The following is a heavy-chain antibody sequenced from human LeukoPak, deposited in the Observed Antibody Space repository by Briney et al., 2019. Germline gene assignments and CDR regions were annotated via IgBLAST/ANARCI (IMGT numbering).Heavy chain of an antibody. Sequence: GGSLRLSCAASGFTFSSYEMNWVRQAPGKGLEWVSGISWNSGSIGYADSVKGRFTISRDNAKNSLYLQMNSLRAEDMALYYCAKAKAYGDYVDYFDYWGQGTLVTVSS. J-gene: IGHJ4*02. D-gene: IGHD4-17*01. CDR3: AKAKAYGDYVDYFDY. CDR1: GFTFSSYE. CDR2: ISWNSGSI. V-gene: IGHV3-9*03.